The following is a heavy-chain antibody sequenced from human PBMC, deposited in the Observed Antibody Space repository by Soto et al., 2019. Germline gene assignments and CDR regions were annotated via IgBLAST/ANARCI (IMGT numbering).Heavy chain of an antibody. CDR2: INHSGST. J-gene: IGHJ5*02. V-gene: IGHV4-34*01. Sequence: SETLSLTCAVYGGYFSGYYWSWIRQPPGKGLEWIGEINHSGSTNYNPSLKSRVTISVDTSKNQFSLKLSSVTAADTAVYYCARENYYDSSGYYAGWFDPWGQGTLVTVSS. D-gene: IGHD3-22*01. CDR1: GGYFSGYY. CDR3: ARENYYDSSGYYAGWFDP.